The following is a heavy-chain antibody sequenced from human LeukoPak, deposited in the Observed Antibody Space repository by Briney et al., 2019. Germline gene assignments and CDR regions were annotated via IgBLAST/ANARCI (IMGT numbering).Heavy chain of an antibody. CDR1: GYSFTSYW. V-gene: IGHV5-10-1*01. Sequence: ESLKISCKGSGYSFTSYWISWVRQMPGKGLEWMGRIDPSDSYTNYSPSFQGHVTISADKSISTAYLQWSSLKASDTAMYYCAITTVAGLLFDYWGQGTLVTVSS. CDR2: IDPSDSYT. CDR3: AITTVAGLLFDY. J-gene: IGHJ4*02. D-gene: IGHD6-19*01.